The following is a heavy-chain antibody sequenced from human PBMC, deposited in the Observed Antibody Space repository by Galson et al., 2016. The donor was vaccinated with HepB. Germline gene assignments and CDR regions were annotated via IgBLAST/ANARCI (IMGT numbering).Heavy chain of an antibody. CDR3: AKKLPGYTPFDS. Sequence: SLRLSCAASGFSFATYAMTWVRQAPGKGLKWVSTINTSGDGTSYADSVKGRFTIFRDNSKNTLYLQMNSLRAEDTAVYSCAKKLPGYTPFDSWGQGTLVTVSS. J-gene: IGHJ4*02. CDR2: INTSGDGT. CDR1: GFSFATYA. D-gene: IGHD5-24*01. V-gene: IGHV3-23*01.